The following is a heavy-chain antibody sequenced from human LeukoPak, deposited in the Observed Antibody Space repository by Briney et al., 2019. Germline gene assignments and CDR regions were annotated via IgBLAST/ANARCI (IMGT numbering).Heavy chain of an antibody. V-gene: IGHV4-59*08. CDR3: ASTSSWFLFDY. J-gene: IGHJ4*02. D-gene: IGHD6-13*01. CDR1: GGSISSYY. CDR2: IHYSGST. Sequence: SETLSLTCTVSGGSISSYYWSWIRQPPGKGLEWIGYIHYSGSTNYNPSLKSRVTISVDTSKNQFSLKLSSVTAADTAVYYCASTSSWFLFDYWGQGTLVTVSS.